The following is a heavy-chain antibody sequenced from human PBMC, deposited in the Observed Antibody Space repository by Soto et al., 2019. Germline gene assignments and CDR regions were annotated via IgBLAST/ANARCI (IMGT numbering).Heavy chain of an antibody. D-gene: IGHD6-13*01. J-gene: IGHJ4*02. Sequence: SETLSLTCTVSGGSISSYYWSWIRQPPGKGLEWIGEINHSGSTNYNPSLKSRVTISVDTSKNQFSLKLSSVTAADTAVYYCARTGIAAAGIDYWGQGTLVTVSS. CDR1: GGSISSYY. CDR2: INHSGST. V-gene: IGHV4-34*01. CDR3: ARTGIAAAGIDY.